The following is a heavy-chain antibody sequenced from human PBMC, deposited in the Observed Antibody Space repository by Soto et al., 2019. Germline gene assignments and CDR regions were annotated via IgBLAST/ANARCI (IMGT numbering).Heavy chain of an antibody. CDR2: IYYSGST. D-gene: IGHD6-19*01. J-gene: IGHJ4*02. CDR3: ARDQGLGGVDY. CDR1: GGSISSYY. Sequence: QVQLQESGPGLVKPSETLSLTCTVSGGSISSYYWSWIRQPPGKGLEWIGYIYYSGSTNYNPSLKSRVTISVDTSKNQFSLKLSSVTAADTAVYYWARDQGLGGVDYWGQGTLVTVSS. V-gene: IGHV4-59*01.